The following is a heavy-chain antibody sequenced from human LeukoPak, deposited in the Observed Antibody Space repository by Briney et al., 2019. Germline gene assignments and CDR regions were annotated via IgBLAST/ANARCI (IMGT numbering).Heavy chain of an antibody. Sequence: ASVKVSRKASGYTFTGYYMHWVRQAPGQGLEWMGWINPNSGGTNYAQKFQGRVTMTRDTSISTAYMELSRLRSDDTAVYYCARDKEILIYFDSSGYYFDYWGQGTLVTVSS. D-gene: IGHD3-22*01. CDR3: ARDKEILIYFDSSGYYFDY. V-gene: IGHV1-2*02. J-gene: IGHJ4*02. CDR2: INPNSGGT. CDR1: GYTFTGYY.